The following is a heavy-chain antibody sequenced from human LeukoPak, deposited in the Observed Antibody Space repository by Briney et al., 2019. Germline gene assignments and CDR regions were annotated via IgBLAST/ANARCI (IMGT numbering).Heavy chain of an antibody. Sequence: GASVKVSCKASGYTFTSYYMHWVRQAPGQGLEWMGIINPSGGSTSYAQKFQGRVTMTEDTSTDTAYMELSSLRSEDTAVYYCATRITMIVGRAFDIWGQGTMVTVSS. V-gene: IGHV1-46*01. J-gene: IGHJ3*02. CDR2: INPSGGST. D-gene: IGHD3-22*01. CDR3: ATRITMIVGRAFDI. CDR1: GYTFTSYY.